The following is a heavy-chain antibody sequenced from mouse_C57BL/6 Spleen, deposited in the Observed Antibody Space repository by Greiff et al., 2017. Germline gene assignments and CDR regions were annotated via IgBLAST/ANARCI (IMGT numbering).Heavy chain of an antibody. Sequence: VQLKESGPGLVQPSQSLSITCTVSGFSLTRYGVHWVRQSPGTGLEWLGVIWSGGSTDYNAAFISRLSISKDNSKSQVFFKMNRLQADDTAKYYCARNGGYDEGGLAYWGQGTLVTVSA. V-gene: IGHV2-2*01. D-gene: IGHD2-2*01. J-gene: IGHJ3*01. CDR1: GFSLTRYG. CDR2: IWSGGST. CDR3: ARNGGYDEGGLAY.